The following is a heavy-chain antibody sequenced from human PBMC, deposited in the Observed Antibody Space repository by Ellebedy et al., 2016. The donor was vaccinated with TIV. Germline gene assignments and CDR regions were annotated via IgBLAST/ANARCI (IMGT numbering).Heavy chain of an antibody. V-gene: IGHV3-48*04. CDR3: ARDASVYGDSVYWYFDL. J-gene: IGHJ2*01. Sequence: GGSLRLSCAVSGFTFSAYSMNWVRQAPGKGLVWVSYISTGSSTIYYADSVKGRFTISRDNAKNSLYLQMNSLRAEDTAVYYCARDASVYGDSVYWYFDLWGRGTLDGVSS. CDR1: GFTFSAYS. CDR2: ISTGSSTI. D-gene: IGHD4-17*01.